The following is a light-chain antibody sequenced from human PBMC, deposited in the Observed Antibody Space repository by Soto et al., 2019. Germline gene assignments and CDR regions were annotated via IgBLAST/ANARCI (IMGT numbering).Light chain of an antibody. V-gene: IGKV3-15*01. Sequence: EIVMTQSPATLSASPGERATLSCRASQSVSSNLAWYQQEPGQAPRLLIYGASTRATGIPARFSGSGSGTEFTLTISSLQSEDFAIFYCQQYNNWPRSFGQGTRLEIK. CDR1: QSVSSN. J-gene: IGKJ5*01. CDR3: QQYNNWPRS. CDR2: GAS.